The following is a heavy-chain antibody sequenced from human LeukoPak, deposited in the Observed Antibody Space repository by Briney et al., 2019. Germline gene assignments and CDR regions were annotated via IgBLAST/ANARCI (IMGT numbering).Heavy chain of an antibody. CDR3: ARGPPSYFDPGDFDY. Sequence: PSETLSLTCTVSGGSISSSSYYWGWIRQPPGKGLEWIGEINHSGSTNYNPSLKSRVTISVDTSKNQFSLKLSSVTAADTAVYYCARGPPSYFDPGDFDYWGQGTLVTVSS. D-gene: IGHD3-9*01. CDR1: GGSISSSSYY. J-gene: IGHJ4*02. CDR2: INHSGST. V-gene: IGHV4-39*07.